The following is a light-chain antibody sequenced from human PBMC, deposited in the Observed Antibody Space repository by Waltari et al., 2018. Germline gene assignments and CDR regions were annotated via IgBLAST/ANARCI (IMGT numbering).Light chain of an antibody. CDR3: MQATHWSYT. V-gene: IGKV2-30*02. CDR2: EVS. Sequence: DVVMTQSPLSLPVTLGQPASISCRSSQGLVHSDGNTYLSWFQQRPGQSPRRLSDEVSNRDSGVPDRFGGSGSGTDFTLKISRVEAEDVAVYYCMQATHWSYTFGQGTKLEIK. J-gene: IGKJ2*01. CDR1: QGLVHSDGNTY.